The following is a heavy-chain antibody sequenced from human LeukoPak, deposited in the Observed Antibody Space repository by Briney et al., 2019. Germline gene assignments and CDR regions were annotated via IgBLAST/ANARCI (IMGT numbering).Heavy chain of an antibody. CDR2: INHSGST. CDR1: GGSFSGYY. D-gene: IGHD5-12*01. V-gene: IGHV4-34*01. J-gene: IGHJ4*02. CDR3: ARGNKSTDGYKLRYFDF. Sequence: PSETLSLTCAVYGGSFSGYYWSWIRQPPGKGLEWIGEINHSGSTNYNPSLKSRVTISVDTSKNQFSLKLSSVNTADTAVDYCARGNKSTDGYKLRYFDFWGQGTLVTVSS.